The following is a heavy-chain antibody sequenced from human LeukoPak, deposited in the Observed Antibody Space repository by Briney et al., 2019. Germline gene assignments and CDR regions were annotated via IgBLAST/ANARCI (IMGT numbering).Heavy chain of an antibody. CDR1: GFTVSSNY. CDR3: AKDSPGYDSSGYYIQGDAFDI. CDR2: ISGSGGST. V-gene: IGHV3-23*01. Sequence: PGGSLRLSCAASGFTVSSNYMSWVRQAPGKGLEWVSAISGSGGSTYYADSVKGRFTISRDNSKNTLYLQMNSLRAEDTAVYYCAKDSPGYDSSGYYIQGDAFDIWGQGTMVTVSS. J-gene: IGHJ3*02. D-gene: IGHD3-22*01.